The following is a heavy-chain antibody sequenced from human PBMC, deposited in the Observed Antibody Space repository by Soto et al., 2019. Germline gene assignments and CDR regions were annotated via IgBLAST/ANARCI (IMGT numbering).Heavy chain of an antibody. D-gene: IGHD2-8*01. CDR3: ARDGYCTNGVCYTVFDY. CDR1: GGSISSSSYY. V-gene: IGHV4-39*07. Sequence: PSENLSLTCTVSGGSISSSSYYWGWIRQPPGKGLEWIGSIYYSGSTYYNPSLKSRVTISVDTSKNQFSLKLSSVTAADTAVYYCARDGYCTNGVCYTVFDYWGQGTLVTVSS. CDR2: IYYSGST. J-gene: IGHJ4*02.